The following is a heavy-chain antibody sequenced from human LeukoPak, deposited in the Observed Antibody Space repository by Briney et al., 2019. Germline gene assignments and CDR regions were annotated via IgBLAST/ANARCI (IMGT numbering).Heavy chain of an antibody. D-gene: IGHD1-14*01. Sequence: GGSLRLSCAASGFTFRSYAMHWVRQAPGKGLEWVAVISHDGRNKFYADSVKGRFTISRDSSKNTLYLQMNSLRAEDTAVYYCAKVSGGGLYYDGMDVWGQGTTVTVSS. CDR3: AKVSGGGLYYDGMDV. CDR2: ISHDGRNK. V-gene: IGHV3-30*04. CDR1: GFTFRSYA. J-gene: IGHJ6*02.